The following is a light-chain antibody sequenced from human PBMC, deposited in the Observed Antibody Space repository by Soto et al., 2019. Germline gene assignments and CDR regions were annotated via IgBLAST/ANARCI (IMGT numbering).Light chain of an antibody. CDR2: GAS. CDR1: QSVSSNY. Sequence: EIVLTQSPGTLSLSPGEGATVPCRASQSVSSNYLAWYQQKPGQAPRLLIYGASNRATGIPDRFSGSGSGTDFTLTISRLEPEDFAVYYCQQYGSSPYTFGQGTKVDIK. CDR3: QQYGSSPYT. J-gene: IGKJ2*01. V-gene: IGKV3-20*01.